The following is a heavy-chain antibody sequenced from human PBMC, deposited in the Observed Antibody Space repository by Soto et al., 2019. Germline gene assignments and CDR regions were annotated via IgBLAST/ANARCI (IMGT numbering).Heavy chain of an antibody. J-gene: IGHJ4*02. CDR1: GGSLTGYY. CDR3: ARGQEGIVATH. Sequence: QVQLQQWGAGLLKPSETLSLTCTVNGGSLTGYYWSWIRQPPGKGLEWIGEVKDGGSTNYSPSLRGRLAVSAATSMNPFSLRLNSVTAADTAGFFCARGQEGIVATHWDQGALVTVSS. D-gene: IGHD5-12*01. V-gene: IGHV4-34*01. CDR2: VKDGGST.